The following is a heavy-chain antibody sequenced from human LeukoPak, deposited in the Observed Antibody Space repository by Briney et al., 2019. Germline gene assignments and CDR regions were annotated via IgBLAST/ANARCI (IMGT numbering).Heavy chain of an antibody. J-gene: IGHJ4*02. CDR2: INPNSGGT. V-gene: IGHV1-2*02. CDR3: ASEYCSGGSCYPFDY. D-gene: IGHD2-15*01. CDR1: GYTFTGYY. Sequence: ASVKVSCKASGYTFTGYYMHWVRQAPGQGLEWIGWINPNSGGTNYAQKFQGRVTMTRDTSISTAYMELSRLRSDDAAVYYCASEYCSGGSCYPFDYWGQGTLVTVSS.